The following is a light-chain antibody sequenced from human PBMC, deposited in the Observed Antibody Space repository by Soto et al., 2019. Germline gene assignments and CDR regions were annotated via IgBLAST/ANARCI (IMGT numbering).Light chain of an antibody. CDR3: QQTHNTPYT. V-gene: IGKV1-39*01. J-gene: IGKJ2*01. Sequence: DIQMTQSPSSLSASVGDRVTITCRASQNINNYLNWYQQREVKAPKLLIYAATSLQSGVPPRFSGSGSGTDSYLTISGLQLEDFAAYYCQQTHNTPYTFGLGTKLEVK. CDR1: QNINNY. CDR2: AAT.